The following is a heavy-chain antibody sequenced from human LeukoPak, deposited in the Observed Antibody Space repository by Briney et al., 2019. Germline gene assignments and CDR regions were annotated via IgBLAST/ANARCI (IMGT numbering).Heavy chain of an antibody. D-gene: IGHD4-23*01. V-gene: IGHV3-33*06. Sequence: PGGSLRLSCAASGFTFNRYGMHWVRQAPGKGLEWVAVIWYDGSDKYYADSVKGRFTISRDNSKNTLYLQMNSLRAEDTAVYYCAKGNYGGNSGIDYWGQGTLVTVSS. CDR3: AKGNYGGNSGIDY. CDR1: GFTFNRYG. J-gene: IGHJ4*02. CDR2: IWYDGSDK.